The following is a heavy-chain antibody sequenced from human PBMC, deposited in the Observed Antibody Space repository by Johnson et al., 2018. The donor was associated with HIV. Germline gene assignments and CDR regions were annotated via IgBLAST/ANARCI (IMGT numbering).Heavy chain of an antibody. J-gene: IGHJ3*02. CDR1: GFTFSSYG. Sequence: EQLVESGGGVVRPGGSLRLSCAASGFTFSSYGMHWVRQAPGKGLEWVANIKQDGSEKYYVDSVKGRFTISRDNAKNSLYQQMNSLRAEDTALYYCASRPGLYYYDSSGFDAFYIWGQGTMVTVSS. CDR2: IKQDGSEK. CDR3: ASRPGLYYYDSSGFDAFYI. D-gene: IGHD3-22*01. V-gene: IGHV3-7*03.